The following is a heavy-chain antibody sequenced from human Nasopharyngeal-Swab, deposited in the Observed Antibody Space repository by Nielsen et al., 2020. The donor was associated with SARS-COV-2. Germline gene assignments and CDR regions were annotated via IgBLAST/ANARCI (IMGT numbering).Heavy chain of an antibody. J-gene: IGHJ6*02. V-gene: IGHV4-39*01. CDR2: IYYSGST. Sequence: RQAPGKGLEWIGSIYYSGSTYYNPSLKSRVTISVDTSKNQFSLKLSSVTAVDTAVYYCARRETMITFGGVIAYYYGMDVWGQGTTVTVSS. CDR3: ARRETMITFGGVIAYYYGMDV. D-gene: IGHD3-16*02.